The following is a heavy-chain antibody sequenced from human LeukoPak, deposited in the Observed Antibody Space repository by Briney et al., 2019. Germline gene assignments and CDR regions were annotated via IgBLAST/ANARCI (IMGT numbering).Heavy chain of an antibody. J-gene: IGHJ6*04. D-gene: IGHD3-10*01. CDR2: IYYYGST. CDR3: ARLARLTLIRGVTGYHSLDV. Sequence: SETLSLTCTVSGSSINSFYWSSIRQPPGGGLEWIGYIYYYGSTNYNPSLKSRVTMSGDAFKNQFSLWLSSVTAADTAVYYCARLARLTLIRGVTGYHSLDVWGRGTKVTVSS. V-gene: IGHV4-59*01. CDR1: GSSINSFY.